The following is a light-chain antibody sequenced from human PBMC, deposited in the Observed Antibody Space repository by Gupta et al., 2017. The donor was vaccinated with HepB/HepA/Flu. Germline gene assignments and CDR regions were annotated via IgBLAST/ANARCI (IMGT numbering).Light chain of an antibody. J-gene: IGKJ3*01. Sequence: DIQMTQSPSTLSASVGDGVTITCRASQSISTWLAWYQQKPGKAPKLLIYKASSLESGVPSRFSGSGSGTEFTLTISSLQPDDFATYYCQQYNNYLFTFGPGTKVDIK. V-gene: IGKV1-5*03. CDR2: KAS. CDR1: QSISTW. CDR3: QQYNNYLFT.